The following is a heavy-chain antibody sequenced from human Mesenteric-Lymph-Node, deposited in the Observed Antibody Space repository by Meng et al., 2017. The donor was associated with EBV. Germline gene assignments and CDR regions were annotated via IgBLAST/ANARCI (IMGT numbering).Heavy chain of an antibody. CDR3: PRSSYGSGSYSPFDF. CDR1: GGSFTDHY. CDR2: INHSGGT. V-gene: IGHV4-34*01. D-gene: IGHD3-10*01. Sequence: QVQLQRWGPGLLKPSETLSLTCTVYGGSFTDHYWTWIRQPPGKGLEWIAEINHSGGTNYNLSLKNRVTISIDLSKNHFSLKVSSVTAADTAVYYCPRSSYGSGSYSPFDFWGEGNLVTVSS. J-gene: IGHJ4*02.